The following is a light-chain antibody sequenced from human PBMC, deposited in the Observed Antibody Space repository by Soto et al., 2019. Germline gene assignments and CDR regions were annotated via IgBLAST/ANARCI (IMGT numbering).Light chain of an antibody. V-gene: IGKV3-20*01. CDR1: QSVSSN. Sequence: EIGMTQTPATLSVSPRERATLYCRASQSVSSNLAWYQQKPGQAPRLLIYGASSRATGITDRFSGSGSATDFTLTISRREPEEFAVYYCQQYRRSPITFGQGTRLEIK. J-gene: IGKJ5*01. CDR2: GAS. CDR3: QQYRRSPIT.